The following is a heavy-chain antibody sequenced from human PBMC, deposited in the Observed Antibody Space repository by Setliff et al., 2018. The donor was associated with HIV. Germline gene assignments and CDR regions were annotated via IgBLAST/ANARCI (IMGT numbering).Heavy chain of an antibody. Sequence: ASVKVSCKASGFTFSSSVIQWVRQARGQRLEWIGWIVVGSGNPNHAQKFQERVTISRDMFTSTAYMELSGLRSEDTAVYYCAAAPSPAAPGNWGQGTLVTVSS. V-gene: IGHV1-58*02. CDR3: AAAPSPAAPGN. CDR1: GFTFSSSV. D-gene: IGHD6-25*01. CDR2: IVVGSGNP. J-gene: IGHJ4*02.